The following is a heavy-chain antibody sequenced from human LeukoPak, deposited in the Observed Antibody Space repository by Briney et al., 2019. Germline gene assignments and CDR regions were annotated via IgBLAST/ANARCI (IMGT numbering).Heavy chain of an antibody. CDR2: VSYSGNT. CDR3: ARDFLQTSSPDAFDI. D-gene: IGHD2/OR15-2a*01. CDR1: GVPISSGGYS. V-gene: IGHV4-31*03. J-gene: IGHJ3*02. Sequence: SETLSLTCTVSGVPISSGGYSWTWIRQPPGKGLEWIGYVSYSGNTYYNPSVKSCVAISSDASKNQFSLTLTSVTAADTAVYYCARDFLQTSSPDAFDIWGQGTMVSVSS.